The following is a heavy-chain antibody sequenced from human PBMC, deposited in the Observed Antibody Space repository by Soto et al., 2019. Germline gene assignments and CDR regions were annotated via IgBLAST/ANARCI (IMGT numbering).Heavy chain of an antibody. J-gene: IGHJ4*02. CDR3: AKGLDISTAQRFDY. Sequence: EVQLLESGGGLVQPGGSLRLSCAASGFTFSSYAMRWVRQAPGKGLEWVSAISGSGGSTYYADSVKGRFTISRDNSKNTLDLQRKRLRAEDTDVYDGAKGLDISTAQRFDYWGQGTLVTVSS. CDR1: GFTFSSYA. D-gene: IGHD3-9*01. CDR2: ISGSGGST. V-gene: IGHV3-23*01.